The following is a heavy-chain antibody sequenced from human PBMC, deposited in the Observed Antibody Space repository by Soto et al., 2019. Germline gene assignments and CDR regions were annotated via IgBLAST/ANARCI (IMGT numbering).Heavy chain of an antibody. CDR1: GYTFINSG. Sequence: QVQLVQSGAEVMQPGASVKISCKASGYTFINSGISWVRQAPGQGLEWLGWISASNGNTNYAQKFQERVTMTTHTTTSTAYMELRSLRSDDTAVYYCARDPRTYYYDSSGSPIDYWGQGSLVTVSS. CDR2: ISASNGNT. V-gene: IGHV1-18*01. J-gene: IGHJ4*02. CDR3: ARDPRTYYYDSSGSPIDY. D-gene: IGHD3-22*01.